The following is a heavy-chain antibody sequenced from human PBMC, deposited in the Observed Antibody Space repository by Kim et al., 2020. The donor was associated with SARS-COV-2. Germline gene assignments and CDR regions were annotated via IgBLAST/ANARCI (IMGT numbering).Heavy chain of an antibody. CDR3: ARDYYDSSGDDAFDI. D-gene: IGHD3-22*01. Sequence: QKFQGRVPMTRDTSTSTVYMELSSLRSEDTAVYYCARDYYDSSGDDAFDIWGQGTMVTVSS. V-gene: IGHV1-46*01. J-gene: IGHJ3*02.